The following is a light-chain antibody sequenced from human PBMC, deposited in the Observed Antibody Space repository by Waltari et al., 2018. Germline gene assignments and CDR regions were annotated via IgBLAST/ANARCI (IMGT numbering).Light chain of an antibody. CDR1: SSNIGSNY. J-gene: IGLJ2*01. Sequence: QSVLTQPPSASGTPGQRVTISCFGSSSNIGSNYVYWYQQLPGTAPKLLIYRSNQRPSGVPDRYSGSKSGTSASLASSGLRSEDEADYHCAAWDDSLSGVVFGGGTKLTVL. V-gene: IGLV1-47*01. CDR3: AAWDDSLSGVV. CDR2: RSN.